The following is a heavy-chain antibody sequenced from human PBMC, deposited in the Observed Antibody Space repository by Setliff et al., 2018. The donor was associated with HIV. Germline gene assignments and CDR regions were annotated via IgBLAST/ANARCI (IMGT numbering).Heavy chain of an antibody. Sequence: ASVKVSCKASGYTFSGYGISWVRQAPGQGLEWMGWISAFSGETNYAEKIQGRVTMTTDTSTSTAYMELRSLRSDDTAVYYCARAPKTRSGILDHWGQGNLVTVSS. J-gene: IGHJ4*02. CDR3: ARAPKTRSGILDH. CDR2: ISAFSGET. CDR1: GYTFSGYG. D-gene: IGHD3-3*01. V-gene: IGHV1-18*04.